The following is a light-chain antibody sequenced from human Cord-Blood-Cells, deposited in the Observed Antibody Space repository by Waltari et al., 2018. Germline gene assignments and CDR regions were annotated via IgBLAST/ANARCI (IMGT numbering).Light chain of an antibody. Sequence: DIVLTQSPATLSLSPGERATLPCRASQRVSSYLAWYQQKPGQAPWLLIYDASNRATGIPARFSGSGSGTDFTLTISRLEPEDFAVYYCQQRSNWPITFGQGTRLEIK. V-gene: IGKV3-11*01. CDR1: QRVSSY. J-gene: IGKJ5*01. CDR2: DAS. CDR3: QQRSNWPIT.